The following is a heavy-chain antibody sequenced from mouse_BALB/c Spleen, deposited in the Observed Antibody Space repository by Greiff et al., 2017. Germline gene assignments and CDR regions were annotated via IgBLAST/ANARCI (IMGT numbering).Heavy chain of an antibody. CDR1: GYSITSDYA. V-gene: IGHV3-2*02. D-gene: IGHD2-1*01. J-gene: IGHJ2*01. CDR2: ISYSGST. CDR3: ARGNYYGNYVGY. Sequence: EVQLQESGPGLVKPSQSLSLTCTVTGYSITSDYAWNWIRQFPGNKLEWMGYISYSGSTSYNPSLKSRISITRDTSKNQFFLQLNSVTTEDTATYYCARGNYYGNYVGYWGQGTTLTVSS.